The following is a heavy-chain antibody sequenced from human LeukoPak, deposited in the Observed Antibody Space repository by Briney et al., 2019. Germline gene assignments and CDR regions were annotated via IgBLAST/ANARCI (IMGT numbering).Heavy chain of an antibody. CDR2: ISSSGSTI. J-gene: IGHJ4*02. Sequence: PGGSLRLSCAASGFTFSSYEMNWVRQAPGKGLEWVSYISSSGSTIYYADSVKGRFTISGDNAKNSLYLQMNSLRAEDTAVYYCARRGYYDSSGYDYWGQGTLVTVSS. CDR1: GFTFSSYE. V-gene: IGHV3-48*03. D-gene: IGHD3-22*01. CDR3: ARRGYYDSSGYDY.